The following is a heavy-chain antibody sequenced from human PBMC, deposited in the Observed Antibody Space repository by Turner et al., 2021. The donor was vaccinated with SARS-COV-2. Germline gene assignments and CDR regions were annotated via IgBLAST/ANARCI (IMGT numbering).Heavy chain of an antibody. CDR3: ARGGYCSSTSCSPYWYFDL. CDR2: MNPDSGNT. CDR1: GYTFTSYD. Sequence: QVQLVQSGAEVKKPVASVKVSCKASGYTFTSYDINWVRQATGQGREWMGGMNPDSGNTAYAQKFQGRVTITRNTSISTAYMELSSLRDEDTAVYYCARGGYCSSTSCSPYWYFDLWGRGTLVTVSS. J-gene: IGHJ2*01. D-gene: IGHD2-2*01. V-gene: IGHV1-8*03.